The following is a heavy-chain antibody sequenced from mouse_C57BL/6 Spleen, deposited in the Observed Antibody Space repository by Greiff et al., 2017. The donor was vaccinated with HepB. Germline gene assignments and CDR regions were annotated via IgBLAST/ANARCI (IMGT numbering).Heavy chain of an antibody. CDR3: ARQSNYLDY. V-gene: IGHV5-6*01. CDR1: GFTFSSYG. J-gene: IGHJ2*01. CDR2: ISSGGSYT. Sequence: EVKVVESGGDLVKPGGSLKLSCAASGFTFSSYGMSWVRQTPDKRLEWVATISSGGSYTYYPDSVKGRFTISRDNAKNTLYLQMSSLKSEDTAMYYCARQSNYLDYWGQGTTLTVSS. D-gene: IGHD5-1*01.